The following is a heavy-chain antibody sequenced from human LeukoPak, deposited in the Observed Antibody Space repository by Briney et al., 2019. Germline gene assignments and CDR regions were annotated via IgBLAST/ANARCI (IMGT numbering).Heavy chain of an antibody. CDR2: ISGSAGST. CDR3: AKRESYWGFSVDY. Sequence: GGSLRLSCAASGFTFSSYWMSWVRQAPGKGLEWVSAISGSAGSTNYADSVKGRFTISRDKFKNTLYLQMNSLRVEDTAVYYCAKRESYWGFSVDYWGQGTLVTVSS. CDR1: GFTFSSYW. D-gene: IGHD1-26*01. V-gene: IGHV3-23*01. J-gene: IGHJ4*02.